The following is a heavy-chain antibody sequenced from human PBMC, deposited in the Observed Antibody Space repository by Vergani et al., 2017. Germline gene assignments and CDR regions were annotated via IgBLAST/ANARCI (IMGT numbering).Heavy chain of an antibody. Sequence: EVQLLESGGGLVQPGGSLRLSCAASGFTFSSYAMSWVRQAPGKGLEWVSAISGSGGSTYYADSVKGRFTISRDNSKNTLYLQMNSRRAEDTAVYYCAKESYDILTGYYKGVVDYWGQGTLVTVSS. D-gene: IGHD3-9*01. J-gene: IGHJ4*02. CDR3: AKESYDILTGYYKGVVDY. CDR1: GFTFSSYA. V-gene: IGHV3-23*01. CDR2: ISGSGGST.